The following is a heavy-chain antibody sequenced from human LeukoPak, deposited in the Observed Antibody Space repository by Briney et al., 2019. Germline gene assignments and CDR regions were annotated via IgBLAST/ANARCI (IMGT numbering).Heavy chain of an antibody. CDR3: AREVDRVTGGKSHDY. Sequence: PSETLSLTCTVSGGSISSSSYYWGWIRQPPGKGLEWIGSVYYSGSTYYNPSLKSRVTISVDTSKNQFSLKLSSVTAADTAVYYCAREVDRVTGGKSHDYWGQGTLVTVSS. J-gene: IGHJ4*02. V-gene: IGHV4-39*07. D-gene: IGHD7-27*01. CDR1: GGSISSSSYY. CDR2: VYYSGST.